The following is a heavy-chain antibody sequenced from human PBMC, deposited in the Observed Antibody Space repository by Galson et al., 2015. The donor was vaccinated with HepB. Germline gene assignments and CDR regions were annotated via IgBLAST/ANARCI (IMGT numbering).Heavy chain of an antibody. Sequence: SLRLSCAASGFTFSSYSMYWVRQAPGKGLEWVTLMSYDGSNEYYADSVKGRFTISRDNSKNTLYLQMNSLRPEDTAVYYCARVSGYYNWGQGTLVTVSS. J-gene: IGHJ4*02. CDR2: MSYDGSNE. CDR3: ARVSGYYN. V-gene: IGHV3-30*04. CDR1: GFTFSSYS. D-gene: IGHD3-22*01.